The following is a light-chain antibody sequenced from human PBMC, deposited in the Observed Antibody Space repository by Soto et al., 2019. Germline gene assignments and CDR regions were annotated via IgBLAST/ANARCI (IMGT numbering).Light chain of an antibody. V-gene: IGKV3-20*01. CDR3: QQFGGSPYT. CDR2: GAS. CDR1: QSFSSSY. J-gene: IGKJ2*01. Sequence: EIVLTQSPGTVSLSPGERATLSCRASQSFSSSYLAWYQQKPGQSPRLLIYGASFRAPGVPDRISGSGSGADFTLTISRVEPEDFAVYFWQQFGGSPYTFGQGTRLEIK.